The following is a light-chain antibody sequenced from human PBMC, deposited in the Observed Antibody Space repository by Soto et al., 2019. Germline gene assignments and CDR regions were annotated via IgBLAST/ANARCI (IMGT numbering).Light chain of an antibody. CDR2: TIT. V-gene: IGLV7-43*01. J-gene: IGLJ1*01. CDR3: LLYYGGAYS. CDR1: TEAVTSCSY. Sequence: QAVKSQVASVTVSPGEKVTLTCASSTEAVTSCSYTNCFQQKPGQPSSALIYTITKKHSWTPSRFSVSFLGAKAALTLSGVQLKDEDEFYCLLYYGGAYSFRTETKVTAL.